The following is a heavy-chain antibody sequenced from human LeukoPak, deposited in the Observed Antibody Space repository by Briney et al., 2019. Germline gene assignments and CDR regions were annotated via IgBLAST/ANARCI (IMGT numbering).Heavy chain of an antibody. CDR1: GFTFSNYA. CDR3: ARDGSYCSGGSCYLGEYFQH. D-gene: IGHD2-15*01. CDR2: ITGSGGNT. J-gene: IGHJ1*01. Sequence: GGSLRLSCAASGFTFSNYAMSWVRQAPGKGLEWVSAITGSGGNTYYVDSVKGRFTISRDNSKNTMYLQMNSLRAEDSAVYYCARDGSYCSGGSCYLGEYFQHWGQGTLVTVSS. V-gene: IGHV3-23*01.